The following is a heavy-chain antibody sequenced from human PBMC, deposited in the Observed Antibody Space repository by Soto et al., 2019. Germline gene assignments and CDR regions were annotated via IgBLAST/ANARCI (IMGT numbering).Heavy chain of an antibody. V-gene: IGHV3-23*01. J-gene: IGHJ4*02. Sequence: PGGSLRLSCAASGFTFSSYAMSWVRQAPGKGLEWVSAISGSGGSTYYADSVKGRFTISRDNSKNTLYLQMNSLRAEDTAVFYCAKDNWAVWSSSAYYFDYWGQGTLVTVSS. D-gene: IGHD6-6*01. CDR2: ISGSGGST. CDR3: AKDNWAVWSSSAYYFDY. CDR1: GFTFSSYA.